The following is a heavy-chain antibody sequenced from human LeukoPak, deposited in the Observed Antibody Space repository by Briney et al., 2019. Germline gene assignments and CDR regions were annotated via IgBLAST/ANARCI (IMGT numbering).Heavy chain of an antibody. CDR2: IYHSGST. D-gene: IGHD3-10*01. CDR3: AGSYGSGSQGFDY. J-gene: IGHJ4*02. CDR1: GGSISSGGYX. V-gene: IGHV4-30-2*01. Sequence: TXXXXCXVSGGSISSGGYXXSWIRQPPGXXLXWIGYIYHSGSTYYNPSLKSRVTISVDTSKNQFSLKLSSVTAADTAVYYCAGSYGSGSQGFDYWGQGTLVTVSS.